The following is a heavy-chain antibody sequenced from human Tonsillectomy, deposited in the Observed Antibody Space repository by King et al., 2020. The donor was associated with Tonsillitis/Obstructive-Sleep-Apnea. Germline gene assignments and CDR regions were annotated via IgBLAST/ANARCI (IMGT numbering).Heavy chain of an antibody. Sequence: ITLKESGPTLVKPTQTLTLTCTFSGFSLSTSGVGVGWIRQPPGKALEWLALIYWDDDKRYSPSLKSRFTITKDTSKNQVVLTMTNMDPVDTATYYCARRPFPITMFRGVLDYFDYWGQGALVTVSS. CDR1: GFSLSTSGVG. D-gene: IGHD3-10*01. CDR2: IYWDDDK. J-gene: IGHJ4*02. CDR3: ARRPFPITMFRGVLDYFDY. V-gene: IGHV2-5*02.